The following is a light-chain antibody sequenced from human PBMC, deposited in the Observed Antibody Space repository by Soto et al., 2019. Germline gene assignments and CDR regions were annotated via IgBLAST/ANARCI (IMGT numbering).Light chain of an antibody. CDR1: QGVSSS. CDR3: QQYYSYPHT. J-gene: IGKJ2*01. Sequence: AIRMTQSPSSFSASTGDRVTITCRASQGVSSSLAWYQQKPGRAPNPLIFATSTLQSGVPSRFSGSGSGTDFTLTISCLQSEDFATYYCQQYYSYPHTFGQGTKLEIK. V-gene: IGKV1-8*01. CDR2: ATS.